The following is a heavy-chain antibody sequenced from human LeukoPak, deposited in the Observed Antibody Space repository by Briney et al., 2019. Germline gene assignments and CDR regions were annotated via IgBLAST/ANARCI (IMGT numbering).Heavy chain of an antibody. CDR3: ARDSYYGSGSYTW. CDR1: GDSFSSSSYF. CDR2: ISSSGNT. J-gene: IGHJ4*02. V-gene: IGHV4-39*02. D-gene: IGHD3-10*01. Sequence: PSETLSLTCTVSGDSFSSSSYFWDWIRQAPGKGLEWIGTISSSGNTYYNPSLNSRVTISVDTSKNQFSQFSLKLSSVTAADTAVYYCARDSYYGSGSYTWWGQGTLVTVSS.